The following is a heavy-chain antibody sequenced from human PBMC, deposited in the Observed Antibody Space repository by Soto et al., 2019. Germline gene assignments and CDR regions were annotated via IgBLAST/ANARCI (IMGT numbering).Heavy chain of an antibody. V-gene: IGHV1-18*01. D-gene: IGHD3-16*01. CDR3: GGSKGDLLRGRYVFDI. J-gene: IGHJ3*02. CDR1: GYTFTSYG. CDR2: ISAYNGNT. Sequence: QVQLVQSGAEVKKPGASVKVSCKASGYTFTSYGISWVRQAPGQGLEWMGWISAYNGNTNYAQKLQGRVTMTTDTPTKTSYRERGALRSDDRAVYYGGGSKGDLLRGRYVFDIGGKGKMVPVS.